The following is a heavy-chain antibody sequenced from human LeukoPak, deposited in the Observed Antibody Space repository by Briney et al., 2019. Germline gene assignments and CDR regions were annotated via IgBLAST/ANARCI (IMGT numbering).Heavy chain of an antibody. CDR1: GYTFTGYY. CDR3: AREGGSTAGPAVYDY. D-gene: IGHD6-13*01. V-gene: IGHV1-2*06. Sequence: ASVKVSCKASGYTFTGYYMHWVRQAPGQGLEWMGRINPNSGGTNYAQKFQGRVTMTRDTSISTAYMELSGLRSDDTAVFYCAREGGSTAGPAVYDYWGQGTLVTVSS. CDR2: INPNSGGT. J-gene: IGHJ4*02.